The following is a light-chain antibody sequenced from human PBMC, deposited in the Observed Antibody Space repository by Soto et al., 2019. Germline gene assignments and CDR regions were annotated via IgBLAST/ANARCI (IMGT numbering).Light chain of an antibody. Sequence: QSVLTQPASVSGSPGQSINISCTGTSSDVGGYNYVSWYQHHPGKAPKLIIYAVSNRPSGVSNPFSGSKSGNTASLTISGLQHEDEADYYCSSYTTSNTRQIVFGTGTKLTVL. CDR2: AVS. V-gene: IGLV2-14*03. CDR3: SSYTTSNTRQIV. CDR1: SSDVGGYNY. J-gene: IGLJ1*01.